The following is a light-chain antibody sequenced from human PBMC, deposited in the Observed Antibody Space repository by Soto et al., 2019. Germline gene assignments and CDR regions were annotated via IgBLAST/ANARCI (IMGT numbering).Light chain of an antibody. Sequence: DIQMTQSPSSLSASVGDRVTITCRASQSISSYLNWYQQKPGKAPKLLIYAASSLQSGVPARFSGSGSGTDFTLTISSPQPEDFATYYCQQRYSTPFTFGPGTKVDI. CDR2: AAS. V-gene: IGKV1-39*01. J-gene: IGKJ3*01. CDR1: QSISSY. CDR3: QQRYSTPFT.